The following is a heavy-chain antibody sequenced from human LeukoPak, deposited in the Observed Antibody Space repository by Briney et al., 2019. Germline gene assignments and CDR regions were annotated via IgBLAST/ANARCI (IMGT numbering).Heavy chain of an antibody. CDR2: INPNSGGT. J-gene: IGHJ6*02. CDR1: GYTFTDYY. V-gene: IGHV1-2*02. CDR3: AREKQQLVPYYGMDV. D-gene: IGHD6-13*01. Sequence: ASVKVSCKASGYTFTDYYMHWVRQAPGQGLEWMGWINPNSGGTNYAQKFQGRVTMTRDTSISTAYMELSRLRSDDTAVYYCAREKQQLVPYYGMDVWGQGTTVTVSS.